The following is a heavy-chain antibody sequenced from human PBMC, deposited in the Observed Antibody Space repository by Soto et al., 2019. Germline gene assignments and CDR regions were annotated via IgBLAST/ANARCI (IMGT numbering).Heavy chain of an antibody. CDR1: GFTFSSYA. Sequence: QVQLVESGGGVVQPGRSLRLSCAASGFTFSSYAMHWVRQAPGKGLEWVAVISYDGSNKYYADSVKGRFTISRDNSKNTLYLQMNSLGAEDTAVYYCARGGGATDSAFDILGKGTMVTVSS. CDR3: ARGGGATDSAFDI. CDR2: ISYDGSNK. J-gene: IGHJ3*02. D-gene: IGHD1-26*01. V-gene: IGHV3-30-3*01.